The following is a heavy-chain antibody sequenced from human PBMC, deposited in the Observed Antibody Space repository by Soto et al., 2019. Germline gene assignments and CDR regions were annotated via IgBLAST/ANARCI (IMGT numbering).Heavy chain of an antibody. CDR1: GDTLSELS. V-gene: IGHV1-24*01. D-gene: IGHD2-21*02. CDR2: FDPEDDEI. J-gene: IGHJ4*02. Sequence: ASVKVSCKVSGDTLSELSIHWVRQAPGKGLEWMGRFDPEDDEIVYAQRFQGRVTMTEDTSTDTSYMEVTSLTSEDTAVYYCATERLGFCDSDNCYRHYFDSWGQGSLVTVSS. CDR3: ATERLGFCDSDNCYRHYFDS.